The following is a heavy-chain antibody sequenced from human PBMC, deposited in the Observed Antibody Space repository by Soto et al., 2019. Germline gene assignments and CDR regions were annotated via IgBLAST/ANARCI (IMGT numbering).Heavy chain of an antibody. CDR1: GGSFSGYY. CDR3: AREAEGIELSGIYYYYGMDV. Sequence: SETLSLTCAVYGGSFSGYYWSWIRQPPGKGLEWIGEINHSGSTNYNPSLKSRVTISVDTSKNQFSLQLNSVTPEDTAVYYCAREAEGIELSGIYYYYGMDVWGQGTTVTVSS. CDR2: INHSGST. D-gene: IGHD1-7*01. V-gene: IGHV4-34*01. J-gene: IGHJ6*02.